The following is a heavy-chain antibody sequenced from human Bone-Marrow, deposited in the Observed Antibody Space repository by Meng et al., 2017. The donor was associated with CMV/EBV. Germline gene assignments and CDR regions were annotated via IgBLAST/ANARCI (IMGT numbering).Heavy chain of an antibody. Sequence: GGSLRLSCAASGFTVSSNYMSWVRQAPGQGLEWVSSISSTSSYIYYADSVEGRFTISRDNAKNSLYLQMNSQRAEDTAVYYCARASSSSYYGMDVWGQGTTVTVSS. CDR1: GFTVSSNY. CDR3: ARASSSSYYGMDV. CDR2: ISSTSSYI. J-gene: IGHJ6*02. V-gene: IGHV3-21*01. D-gene: IGHD6-13*01.